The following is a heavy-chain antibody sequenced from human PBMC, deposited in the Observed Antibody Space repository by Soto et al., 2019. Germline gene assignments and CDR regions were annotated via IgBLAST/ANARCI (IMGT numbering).Heavy chain of an antibody. CDR2: TYYRSKWYN. D-gene: IGHD3-10*01. CDR1: GDSVSSNSAA. V-gene: IGHV6-1*01. Sequence: KQSQTLSLTCAISGDSVSSNSAAWNWIRQSPSRGLEWLGRTYYRSKWYNDYAVSVKSRITINPDTSKNQFSLQLNSVTPEDTAVYYCARERYGSGSYYKNYYYYMDVWGKGTTVTVSS. J-gene: IGHJ6*03. CDR3: ARERYGSGSYYKNYYYYMDV.